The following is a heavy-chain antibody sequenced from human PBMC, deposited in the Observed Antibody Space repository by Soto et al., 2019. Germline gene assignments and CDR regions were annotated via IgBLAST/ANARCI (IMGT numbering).Heavy chain of an antibody. J-gene: IGHJ4*02. CDR3: ARAFRAPITIFGVVSPAYYFDY. D-gene: IGHD3-3*01. CDR1: GFTFSSYW. CDR2: IKQDGSEK. V-gene: IGHV3-7*05. Sequence: PGGSLRLSCAASGFTFSSYWMSWVRQAPGKGLEWVANIKQDGSEKYYVDSVKGRFTISRDNAKNSLYLQMNSLRAEDTAVYYCARAFRAPITIFGVVSPAYYFDYWGQGTLVTVSS.